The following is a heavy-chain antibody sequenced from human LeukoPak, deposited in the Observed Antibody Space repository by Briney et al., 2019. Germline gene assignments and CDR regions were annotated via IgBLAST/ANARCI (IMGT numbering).Heavy chain of an antibody. Sequence: KTSETLSLTCTVSGGSISSSSYYWGWIRQPPGKGLEWIGSIYYSGSTYYNPSLKSRVTISVDTSKNQFSLKLSSVTAADTAVYYCARHPNRFGELFRGNWFDPWGQGTLVTVSS. CDR3: ARHPNRFGELFRGNWFDP. D-gene: IGHD3-10*01. V-gene: IGHV4-39*01. CDR2: IYYSGST. J-gene: IGHJ5*02. CDR1: GGSISSSSYY.